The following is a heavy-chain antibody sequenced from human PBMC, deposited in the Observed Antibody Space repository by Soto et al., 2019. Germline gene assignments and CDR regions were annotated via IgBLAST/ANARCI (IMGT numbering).Heavy chain of an antibody. Sequence: QVQLQESGPGLVNPSGTLSLTCTVSSDSISSGSWWSWVRQPPGKGLEWIGEIFHPGSTNYNPSLKSRVTISIDKSKNQFSLRLTSLTAADTAVYYCAREGFAHFSLDAWGQGTLVTVSS. CDR2: IFHPGST. D-gene: IGHD3-3*02. V-gene: IGHV4-4*02. J-gene: IGHJ5*02. CDR3: AREGFAHFSLDA. CDR1: SDSISSGSW.